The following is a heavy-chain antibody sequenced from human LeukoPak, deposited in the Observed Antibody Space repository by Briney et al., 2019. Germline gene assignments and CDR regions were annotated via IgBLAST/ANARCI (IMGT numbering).Heavy chain of an antibody. CDR1: GYTFTSYG. D-gene: IGHD3-22*01. CDR3: ARDVDYYDSSGPLAGSWFDP. V-gene: IGHV1-18*01. CDR2: ISAYNGNT. J-gene: IGHJ5*02. Sequence: GASVKVSCKASGYTFTSYGISWVRQAPGQGLEWMGWISAYNGNTNYAQKLQGRVTMTTDTSTSTAYMKLRSLRSDDTAVYYCARDVDYYDSSGPLAGSWFDPWGQGTLVTVSS.